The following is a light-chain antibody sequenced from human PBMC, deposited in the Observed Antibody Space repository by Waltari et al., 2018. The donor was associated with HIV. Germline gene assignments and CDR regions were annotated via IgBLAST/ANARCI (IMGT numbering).Light chain of an antibody. V-gene: IGKV3-11*01. CDR2: DAS. CDR3: QQPET. CDR1: QSVSSS. Sequence: EIVLTQSPATLSLSPGDRATLSCRASQSVSSSLAWYQQKPGQAPRLLIYDASGRTTGLPARFSGSGSGTDFTLTISSLEPEDFAVYYCQQPETFGPGTKVDIK. J-gene: IGKJ3*01.